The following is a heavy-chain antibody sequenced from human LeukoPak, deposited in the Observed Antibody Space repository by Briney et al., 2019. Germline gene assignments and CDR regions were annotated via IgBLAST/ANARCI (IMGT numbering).Heavy chain of an antibody. CDR2: IYTDNNI. CDR1: GFTFSNYE. D-gene: IGHD2-21*01. V-gene: IGHV3-48*03. CDR3: ARASNSPFDY. J-gene: IGHJ4*02. Sequence: GGSLRLSCAASGFTFSNYEMSWVRQTPRKGLEWVSHIYTDNNIKEADAVKGRFIISRDNAKNSLYLQMNTLRAEDTAIYYCARASNSPFDYWGQGTLVTVSS.